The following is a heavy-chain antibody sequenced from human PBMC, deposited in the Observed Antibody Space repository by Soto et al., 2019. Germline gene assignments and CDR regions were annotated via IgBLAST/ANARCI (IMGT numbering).Heavy chain of an antibody. V-gene: IGHV3-21*01. CDR2: ISSSSSYI. J-gene: IGHJ3*02. Sequence: VSLRLSCAASGFTFSSYSMNWVRQAPGKGLEWVSSISSSSSYIYYADSVKGRFTISRDNAKNSLYLQMNSLRAEDTAVYYCARVGYGYSYGPSDAFDIWGQGTMVTVSS. D-gene: IGHD5-18*01. CDR1: GFTFSSYS. CDR3: ARVGYGYSYGPSDAFDI.